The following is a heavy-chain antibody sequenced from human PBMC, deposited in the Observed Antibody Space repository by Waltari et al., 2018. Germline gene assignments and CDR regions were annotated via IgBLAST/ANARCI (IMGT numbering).Heavy chain of an antibody. CDR1: GGTFSSYA. Sequence: QVQLVQSGAEVKKPGSSVKVSCKASGGTFSSYAISWVRQAPGQGLEWMGGIIPIFGTANYAQKFQGRVTITADESTSTAYMELSSLRSEDTAVYYCARDPVRDILTANPYYYYYMDVWGKGTTVTVSS. CDR2: IIPIFGTA. J-gene: IGHJ6*03. V-gene: IGHV1-69*01. CDR3: ARDPVRDILTANPYYYYYMDV. D-gene: IGHD3-9*01.